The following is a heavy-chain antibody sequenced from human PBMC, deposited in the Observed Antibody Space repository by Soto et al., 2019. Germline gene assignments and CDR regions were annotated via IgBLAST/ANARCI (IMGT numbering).Heavy chain of an antibody. CDR3: ATHYTALLDY. V-gene: IGHV3-23*01. J-gene: IGHJ4*02. CDR1: GFTFSSYD. Sequence: PGGSLRLSCAASGFTFSSYDMSWVRQAPGKGLEWVSSITRTGDSAYYADSVKGRFTFSRDNSKSTLFLQMNRLRAEDTAIYYCATHYTALLDYWGQGALLTVSS. CDR2: ITRTGDSA. D-gene: IGHD2-2*02.